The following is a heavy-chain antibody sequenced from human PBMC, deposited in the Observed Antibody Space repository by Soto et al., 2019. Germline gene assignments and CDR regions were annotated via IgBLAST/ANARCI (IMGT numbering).Heavy chain of an antibody. Sequence: VASVKVSCKASGGTFSSYAISWVRQAPGQGLEWMGGIIPIFGTANYAQKFQGRVTITADKSTSTAYMELSSLRSEDTAVYYCARDPQLLWFGELLYYGMDVWGQGTTVTVSS. CDR1: GGTFSSYA. J-gene: IGHJ6*02. D-gene: IGHD3-10*01. V-gene: IGHV1-69*06. CDR2: IIPIFGTA. CDR3: ARDPQLLWFGELLYYGMDV.